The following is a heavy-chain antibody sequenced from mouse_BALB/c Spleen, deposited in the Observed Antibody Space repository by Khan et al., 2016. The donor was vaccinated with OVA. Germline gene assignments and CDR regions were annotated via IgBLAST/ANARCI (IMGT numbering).Heavy chain of an antibody. CDR3: AREDYYGYGFAY. V-gene: IGHV9-4*02. D-gene: IGHD1-2*01. CDR2: INTHSGLP. J-gene: IGHJ3*01. Sequence: QIQLVQSGPELKKPGETVRISCKASGYTFTTAGMQWVQKMPGKGLKWIGWINTHSGLPNYAEDYKGRFAFSLETSASTAYLQISNIKSEDTATYFCAREDYYGYGFAYWGQGTLVTVSA. CDR1: GYTFTTAG.